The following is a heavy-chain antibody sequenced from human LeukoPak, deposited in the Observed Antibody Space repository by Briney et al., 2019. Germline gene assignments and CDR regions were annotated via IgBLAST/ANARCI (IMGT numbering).Heavy chain of an antibody. V-gene: IGHV3-21*01. CDR2: ISSSSSYI. Sequence: GRSLRLSCAASGFTFSSYSMNWVRQAPGKGLEWVSSISSSSSYIYYADSVKGRFTISRDNAKNSLYLQMNSLRAEDTAVYYCARAERPDCTNGVCYYYYGMDVWGQGTTVTVSS. CDR1: GFTFSSYS. CDR3: ARAERPDCTNGVCYYYYGMDV. D-gene: IGHD2-8*01. J-gene: IGHJ6*02.